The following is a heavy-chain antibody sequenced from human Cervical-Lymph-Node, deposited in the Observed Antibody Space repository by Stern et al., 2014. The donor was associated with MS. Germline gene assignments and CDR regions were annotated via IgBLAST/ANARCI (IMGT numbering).Heavy chain of an antibody. V-gene: IGHV5-51*01. Sequence: VQLGQSGAEVKKPGESLKISCKGSGYNFTNYWIGWVRQMPEKGLDWMGIIYPGDSDTRYMPSFRGHVTISADKSISTAYLQWSSLKASDTAMYYCVRGDREWGQGTLVTVSS. CDR1: GYNFTNYW. D-gene: IGHD3-16*01. CDR3: VRGDRE. J-gene: IGHJ4*02. CDR2: IYPGDSDT.